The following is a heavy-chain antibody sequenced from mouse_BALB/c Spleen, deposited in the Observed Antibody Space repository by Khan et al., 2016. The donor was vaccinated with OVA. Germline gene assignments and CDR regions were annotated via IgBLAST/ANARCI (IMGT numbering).Heavy chain of an antibody. J-gene: IGHJ3*01. D-gene: IGHD1-1*02. Sequence: QVQLKQSGAELAKPGASVEMSCKASGYTFTTYWMHWVKQRPGQGLEWIGYIDPSTGYTEYNQKFKDKATLTADKYSSTAYMQLSSLTSEDSAVHYCTRRGLYGSFTYWGQGTLVTVSA. V-gene: IGHV1-7*01. CDR1: GYTFTTYW. CDR3: TRRGLYGSFTY. CDR2: IDPSTGYT.